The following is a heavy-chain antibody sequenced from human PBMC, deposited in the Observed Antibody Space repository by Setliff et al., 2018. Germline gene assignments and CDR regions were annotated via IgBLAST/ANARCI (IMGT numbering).Heavy chain of an antibody. Sequence: SETLSLTCSVSGGSITGRTYSWGWVRQPPGKGLEWIGKVDFSGTTYYNPSLKSRVTLSLDTAKNQFSLELRAVTAADTALYYCARENGYCSGGACYFMFDYWGQGTLVTVSS. J-gene: IGHJ4*02. CDR3: ARENGYCSGGACYFMFDY. V-gene: IGHV4-39*07. CDR1: GGSITGRTYS. D-gene: IGHD2-15*01. CDR2: VDFSGTT.